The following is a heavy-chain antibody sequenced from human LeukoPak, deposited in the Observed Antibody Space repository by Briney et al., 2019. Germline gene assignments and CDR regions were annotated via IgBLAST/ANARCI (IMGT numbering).Heavy chain of an antibody. D-gene: IGHD3-22*01. Sequence: GASVKVPCKASGGTFSSYAISWVRQAPGQGLEWMGGIIPIFGTANYAQKFQGRVTITADESTSTAYMELSSLRSEDTAVYYCAREHYYDSSGAPFDYWGQGTLVTVSS. CDR3: AREHYYDSSGAPFDY. CDR1: GGTFSSYA. J-gene: IGHJ4*02. V-gene: IGHV1-69*13. CDR2: IIPIFGTA.